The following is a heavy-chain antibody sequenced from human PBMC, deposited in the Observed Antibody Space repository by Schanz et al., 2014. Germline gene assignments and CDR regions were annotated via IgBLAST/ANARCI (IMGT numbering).Heavy chain of an antibody. J-gene: IGHJ4*02. CDR2: ISGSGAST. Sequence: EAQLLESGGGLVQPGGSLRLSCAASGFNFKAYAMSWVRQASGKGLEWVSAISGSGASTYYADSVKGRFTISRDNSKNTLYLQMNSLRAEDTAVYYCAKDQGSYGSGSYSCFDSWGQGTLATVSS. D-gene: IGHD3-10*01. V-gene: IGHV3-23*01. CDR3: AKDQGSYGSGSYSCFDS. CDR1: GFNFKAYA.